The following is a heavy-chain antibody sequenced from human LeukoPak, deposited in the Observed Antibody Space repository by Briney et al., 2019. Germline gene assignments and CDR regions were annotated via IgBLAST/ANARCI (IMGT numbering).Heavy chain of an antibody. D-gene: IGHD4-23*01. CDR3: ARPDYGGNSVFFDY. J-gene: IGHJ4*02. Sequence: ASVKVSCKASGYTFTGYYMHWVRQAPGQGLEWMGWINPNSGGTNYAQKFQGRVTMTRDTSISTAYMELSRLRSDDTAVYYCARPDYGGNSVFFDYWGQGTLVTVSS. CDR1: GYTFTGYY. CDR2: INPNSGGT. V-gene: IGHV1-2*02.